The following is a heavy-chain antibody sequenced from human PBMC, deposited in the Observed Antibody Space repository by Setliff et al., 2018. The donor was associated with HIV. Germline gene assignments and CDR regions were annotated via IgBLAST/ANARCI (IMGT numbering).Heavy chain of an antibody. J-gene: IGHJ4*02. D-gene: IGHD3-10*01. Sequence: ASVKVSCKASGYTFSDYSMHWVRQAPGQGLEWMGWINPTTGGTNYAQKFRDRVTMTRDSSNTTVYMEMSSLTSDDTAIYYCARDHSGSLFDYWGQGTLVTVSS. V-gene: IGHV1-2*02. CDR3: ARDHSGSLFDY. CDR1: GYTFSDYS. CDR2: INPTTGGT.